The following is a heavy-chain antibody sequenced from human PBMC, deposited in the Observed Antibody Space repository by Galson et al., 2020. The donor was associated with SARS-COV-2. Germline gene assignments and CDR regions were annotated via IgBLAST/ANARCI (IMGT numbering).Heavy chain of an antibody. J-gene: IGHJ2*01. CDR1: GFTFSSYG. V-gene: IGHV3-30*18. CDR2: ISYDGSNK. Sequence: GGSLRLSCAASGFTFSSYGMHWVRQAPGKGLEWVAVISYDGSNKYYADSVKGRFTISRDNSKNTLYLQMNSLRAEDTAVYYCAKDATGWYFDLWGRGTLVTVSS. CDR3: AKDATGWYFDL.